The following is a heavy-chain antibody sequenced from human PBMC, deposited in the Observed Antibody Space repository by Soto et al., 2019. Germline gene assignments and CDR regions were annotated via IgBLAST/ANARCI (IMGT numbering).Heavy chain of an antibody. V-gene: IGHV3-30*18. J-gene: IGHJ6*03. CDR3: AKSLGEGPHYYFYMDV. CDR1: GFTFSNFA. CDR2: ISFDGSNK. Sequence: QVHLVESGGGVVQPGRSLRLSCAVSGFTFSNFAMHWVRQAPGKGLEWVALISFDGSNKYYADSVKGRFTISRDKSTNTLYLQMNTLRADDSAVYYCAKSLGEGPHYYFYMDVWGKGTTVTVSS.